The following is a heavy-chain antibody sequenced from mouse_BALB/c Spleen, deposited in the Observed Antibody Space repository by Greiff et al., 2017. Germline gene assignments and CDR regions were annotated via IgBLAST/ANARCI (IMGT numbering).Heavy chain of an antibody. CDR1: GYTFTSYV. CDR3: ARETTVGGNWFAY. D-gene: IGHD1-1*01. J-gene: IGHJ3*01. V-gene: IGHV1-14*01. CDR2: INPYNDGT. Sequence: VQLQQSGPELVKPGASVKMSCKASGYTFTSYVMHWVKQKPGQGLEWIGYINPYNDGTKYNEKFKGKATLTSDKSSSTAYMELSILTSEDSAVYYCARETTVGGNWFAYWGQGTLVTVSA.